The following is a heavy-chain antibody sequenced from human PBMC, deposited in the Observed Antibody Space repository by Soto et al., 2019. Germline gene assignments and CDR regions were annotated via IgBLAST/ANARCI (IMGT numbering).Heavy chain of an antibody. V-gene: IGHV1-2*04. CDR1: GYTFTGYY. J-gene: IGHJ4*02. CDR3: ARGWGIRWLQVDY. D-gene: IGHD3-16*01. CDR2: INPNSGGT. Sequence: ASVKVSCKASGYTFTGYYMHWVRQAPGQGLEWMGWINPNSGGTNYAQKFQGWVTMTRDTSISTAYMELRRQRSDDTAVYYCARGWGIRWLQVDYWGQGTLVTVSS.